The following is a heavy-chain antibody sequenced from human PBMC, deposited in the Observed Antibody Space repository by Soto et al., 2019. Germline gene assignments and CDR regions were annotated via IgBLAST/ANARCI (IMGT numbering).Heavy chain of an antibody. V-gene: IGHV4-59*01. CDR1: GDTSTSYH. CDR3: ARDFYDSVGYTWFDS. Sequence: PSETLSLTCTVSGDTSTSYHWGWIRQAPGKGLEWIGHIHNSGTSTHNPSLNGRVTISIDMSKKQFSLKLTSLTSADTAVYYCARDFYDSVGYTWFDSWSQGTLVTVS. D-gene: IGHD3-22*01. J-gene: IGHJ5*01. CDR2: IHNSGTS.